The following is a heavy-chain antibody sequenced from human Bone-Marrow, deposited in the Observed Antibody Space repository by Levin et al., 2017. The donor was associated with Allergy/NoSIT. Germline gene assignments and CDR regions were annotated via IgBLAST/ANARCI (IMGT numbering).Heavy chain of an antibody. Sequence: SLKISCAASGFTFDDFAMHWVRQVPEKGLEWVSGINWISNTIDYADSVKGRFTISRDNAKNSLYLQMNSLRPEDTAFYYCAKVPSSFGGSYYFHHWGRGTLVTVSS. CDR3: AKVPSSFGGSYYFHH. V-gene: IGHV3-9*01. D-gene: IGHD3-16*01. J-gene: IGHJ1*01. CDR2: INWISNTI. CDR1: GFTFDDFA.